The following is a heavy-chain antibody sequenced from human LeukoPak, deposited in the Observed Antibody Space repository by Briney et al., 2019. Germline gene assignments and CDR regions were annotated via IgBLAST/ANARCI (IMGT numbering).Heavy chain of an antibody. CDR3: ASHSSGWYPPHDAFDI. D-gene: IGHD6-19*01. J-gene: IGHJ3*02. V-gene: IGHV1-69*04. Sequence: SVKVSCKASGGTFSSYAISWVRQAPGLGLEWMGRIIPILGIANYAQKFQGRVTITADKSTSTAYMELSSLRSEDTAVYYCASHSSGWYPPHDAFDIWGQGTMVTVSS. CDR1: GGTFSSYA. CDR2: IIPILGIA.